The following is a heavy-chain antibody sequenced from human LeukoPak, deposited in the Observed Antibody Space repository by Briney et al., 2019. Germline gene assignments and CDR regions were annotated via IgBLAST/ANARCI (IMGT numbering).Heavy chain of an antibody. D-gene: IGHD6-13*01. Sequence: SETLSLTCTVSGGSISSYYWSWIRQPPGKGLEWIGYIYYSGSTNYNPSLKSRVTISVDTSKNQFSLKVSSVTAADTAVYYCARSSPGSSWTFWGQGTLVTVSS. CDR1: GGSISSYY. J-gene: IGHJ4*02. CDR3: ARSSPGSSWTF. V-gene: IGHV4-59*08. CDR2: IYYSGST.